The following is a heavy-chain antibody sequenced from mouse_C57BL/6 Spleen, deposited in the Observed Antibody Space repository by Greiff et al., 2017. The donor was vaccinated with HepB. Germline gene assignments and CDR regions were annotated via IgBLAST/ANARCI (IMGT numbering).Heavy chain of an antibody. J-gene: IGHJ4*01. CDR3: ARYPSITTVVADYAMDY. D-gene: IGHD1-1*01. CDR1: GYAFSSSW. Sequence: VQLQQSGPELVKPGASVKISCKASGYAFSSSWMNWVKQRPGKGLEWIGRIYPGDGDTNYNGKFKGKATLTADKSSSTAYMLLSSLTSEDSAVYFCARYPSITTVVADYAMDYWGQGTSVTVSS. CDR2: IYPGDGDT. V-gene: IGHV1-82*01.